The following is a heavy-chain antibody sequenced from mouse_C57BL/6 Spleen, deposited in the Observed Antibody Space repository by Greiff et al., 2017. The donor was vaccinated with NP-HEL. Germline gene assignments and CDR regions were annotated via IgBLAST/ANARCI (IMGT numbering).Heavy chain of an antibody. CDR3: ARSYSNYEDYYAMDY. V-gene: IGHV1-81*01. D-gene: IGHD2-5*01. CDR2: IYPRSGNT. Sequence: QVQLQQSGAELARPGASVKLSCKASGYTFTSYGISWVKQRTGQGLEWIGEIYPRSGNTYYNEKFKGKATLTADKSSSTAYMELRSLTSEDSAVYVCARSYSNYEDYYAMDYWGQGTSVTVSS. CDR1: GYTFTSYG. J-gene: IGHJ4*01.